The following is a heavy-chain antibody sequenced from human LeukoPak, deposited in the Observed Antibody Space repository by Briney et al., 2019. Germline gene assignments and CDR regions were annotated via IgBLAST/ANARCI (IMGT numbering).Heavy chain of an antibody. CDR2: IWYDGSNK. CDR3: ARDWGMNPFDY. D-gene: IGHD3-16*01. Sequence: PGGSLRLSCAASGFTFSSYGMHWVRQAPGKGLEWVAVIWYDGSNKYYADSVKGRFTISRDNSKNTLYLQMNSLRAEDTAVYYCARDWGMNPFDYWGQGTLVTVSS. J-gene: IGHJ4*02. V-gene: IGHV3-33*01. CDR1: GFTFSSYG.